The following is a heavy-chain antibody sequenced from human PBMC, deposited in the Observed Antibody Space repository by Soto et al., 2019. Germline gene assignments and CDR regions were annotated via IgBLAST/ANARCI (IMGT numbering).Heavy chain of an antibody. CDR1: GGSISSSSYY. J-gene: IGHJ3*02. Sequence: SETLSLTCTVSGGSISSSSYYWGWIRQPPGKGLEWIGSIYYSGSTYYNPSLKSRVTISVDTSKNQFSLKLSSVTAADTAVYYCARPGYRDAFDIWGQGTMVTVSS. CDR3: ARPGYRDAFDI. CDR2: IYYSGST. D-gene: IGHD2-15*01. V-gene: IGHV4-39*01.